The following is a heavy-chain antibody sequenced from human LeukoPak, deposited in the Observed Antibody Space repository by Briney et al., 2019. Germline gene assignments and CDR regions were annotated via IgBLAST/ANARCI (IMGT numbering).Heavy chain of an antibody. CDR2: TRNKAKSYTT. J-gene: IGHJ4*02. D-gene: IGHD1-1*01. CDR3: ARAAGTTVED. CDR1: GFTFNDHY. V-gene: IGHV3-72*01. Sequence: GGSLRLSCAASGFTFNDHYIDWVRQAPGKGLEWVGRTRNKAKSYTTDYGASVKGRFTISRDDSKNSVYLQMNNLKTADTAVYYCARAAGTTVEDWGQGTLVTVSS.